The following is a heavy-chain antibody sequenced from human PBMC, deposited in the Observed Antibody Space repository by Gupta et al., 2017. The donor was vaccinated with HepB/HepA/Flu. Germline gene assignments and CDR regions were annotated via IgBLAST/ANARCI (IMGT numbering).Heavy chain of an antibody. V-gene: IGHV1-8*01. CDR1: GYTFTSYD. CDR2: MNTNSGNT. Sequence: QVQLVQSGAEVKKPGASVKVSCKASGYTFTSYDINWVRQATGQGLEGMGWMNTNSGNTGYEHKFQGRVTMTRKTSRITASMELRSLRSEETAVYYCARKGYISRREWFDPGCHGTLVTVSS. D-gene: IGHD6-13*01. CDR3: ARKGYISRREWFDP. J-gene: IGHJ5*02.